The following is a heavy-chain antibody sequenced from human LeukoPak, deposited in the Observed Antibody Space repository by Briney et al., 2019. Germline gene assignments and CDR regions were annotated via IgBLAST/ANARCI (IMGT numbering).Heavy chain of an antibody. Sequence: ASVKNSCKVSGYTLTELSMHWVRQAPGKGLEWMGGFDPEDGETIYAQKFQGRVTMTEDTSTDTAYMELSSLRSEDTAVYYCATGVGATPDYYYYYGMDVWGQGTTVTVSS. CDR1: GYTLTELS. V-gene: IGHV1-24*01. J-gene: IGHJ6*02. D-gene: IGHD1-26*01. CDR3: ATGVGATPDYYYYYGMDV. CDR2: FDPEDGET.